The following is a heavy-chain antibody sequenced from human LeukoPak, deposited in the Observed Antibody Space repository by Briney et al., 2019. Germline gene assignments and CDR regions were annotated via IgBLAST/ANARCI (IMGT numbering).Heavy chain of an antibody. CDR1: GGSIGSYY. D-gene: IGHD2-8*02. Sequence: SETLSLTCTVSGGSIGSYYWSWIRQPPGKGLEWIGYIYYSGSTNYNPSLKSRVTISVDTSKNQFSLKLSSVTAADTAVYYCARDTGGTQFDYWGQGTLVTVSS. CDR3: ARDTGGTQFDY. V-gene: IGHV4-59*01. J-gene: IGHJ4*02. CDR2: IYYSGST.